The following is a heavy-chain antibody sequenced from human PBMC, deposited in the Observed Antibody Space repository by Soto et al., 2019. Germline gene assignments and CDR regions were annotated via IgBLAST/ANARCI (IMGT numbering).Heavy chain of an antibody. CDR3: ARESEDLTSNFDY. CDR2: ISSTTNYI. CDR1: GFTFTSYS. V-gene: IGHV3-21*06. J-gene: IGHJ4*02. Sequence: GGSLRLSCAASGFTFTSYSMNWVRQAPGKGLEWVSSISSTTNYIYYGDSMKGRFTVSRDNAKNSLYLEMNSLRAEDTAVYYCARESEDLTSNFDYWGQGTLVTVSS.